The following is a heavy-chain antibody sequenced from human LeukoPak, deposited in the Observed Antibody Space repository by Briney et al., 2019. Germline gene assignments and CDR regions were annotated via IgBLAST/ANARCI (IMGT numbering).Heavy chain of an antibody. D-gene: IGHD3-22*01. CDR3: ARPYYYGSRIDP. V-gene: IGHV4-30-4*01. J-gene: IGHJ5*02. Sequence: SETLSLTCTVSGGSISSGDYYWSWIRQSPGKGLEWIGYMYYSGSTYYNPSLKSRVTISLDTSKNQFSLKLNSVTAADTAVYYCARPYYYGSRIDPWGQGTLVTVSS. CDR2: MYYSGST. CDR1: GGSISSGDYY.